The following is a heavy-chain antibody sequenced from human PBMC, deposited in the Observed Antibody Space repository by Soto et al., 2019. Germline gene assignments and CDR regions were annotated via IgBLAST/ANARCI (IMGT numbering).Heavy chain of an antibody. Sequence: QVQLVESGGGVVQPGRSLRLSCAASGFTFSSYGMHWVRQAPGKGLEWVAVISYDERNKYYADSVKGRFTISRDNSKNTLYLQMNSLRAEDTAMYYCANTNYDFWGMDVWGQGTTVTVSS. V-gene: IGHV3-30*18. CDR1: GFTFSSYG. CDR2: ISYDERNK. D-gene: IGHD3-3*01. CDR3: ANTNYDFWGMDV. J-gene: IGHJ6*02.